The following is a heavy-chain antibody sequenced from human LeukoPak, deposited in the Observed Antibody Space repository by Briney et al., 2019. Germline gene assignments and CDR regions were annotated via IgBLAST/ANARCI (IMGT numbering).Heavy chain of an antibody. Sequence: PSETLSLTCAVYGGSFSGYYWSWIRQPPGKGLEWIGEINHSGSTNYNPSLKSRVTIPVDTSKNQFSLKLSSVTAADTAVYYCARRAEMGNCSGGSCYSGYFDYWGQGTLVTVSS. CDR2: INHSGST. CDR1: GGSFSGYY. D-gene: IGHD2-15*01. CDR3: ARRAEMGNCSGGSCYSGYFDY. V-gene: IGHV4-34*01. J-gene: IGHJ4*02.